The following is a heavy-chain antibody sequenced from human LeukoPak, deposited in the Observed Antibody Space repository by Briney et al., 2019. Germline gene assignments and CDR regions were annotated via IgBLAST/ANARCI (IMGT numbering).Heavy chain of an antibody. J-gene: IGHJ4*02. V-gene: IGHV4-59*01. D-gene: IGHD3-10*01. Sequence: SETLSLTCTVSGGSISSDYWGWIRQPPGKGLEWIGYYYSGRTNYNPSLKSRVTISVDTSKNQFSLKLSSVTAADTAVYYCARGGPIPLLWFGELEYYFDYWGQGTLVTVSS. CDR3: ARGGPIPLLWFGELEYYFDY. CDR1: GGSISSDY. CDR2: YYSGRT.